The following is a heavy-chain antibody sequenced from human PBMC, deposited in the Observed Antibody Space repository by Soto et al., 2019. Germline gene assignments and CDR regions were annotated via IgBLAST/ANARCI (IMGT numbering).Heavy chain of an antibody. J-gene: IGHJ6*03. D-gene: IGHD3-3*01. CDR2: IYYSGST. CDR1: GGSISSYY. CDR3: ARLALYAFSSRLDYYYMDV. V-gene: IGHV4-59*01. Sequence: PSETLSLTCTVSGGSISSYYWSWIRQPPGKGLEWIGYIYYSGSTNYNPSLKSRVTISVDTSKNQFSLKLSTVTAADTAVYYFARLALYAFSSRLDYYYMDVWGKGTTVTVSS.